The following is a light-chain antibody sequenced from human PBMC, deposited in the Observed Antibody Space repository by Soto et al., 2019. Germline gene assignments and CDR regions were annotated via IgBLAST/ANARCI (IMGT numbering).Light chain of an antibody. V-gene: IGLV2-14*01. Sequence: QSALTQPASVSGSPGQSITISCTGTSSDVGGYNYVSWYQQHPGKAPKLMIYEVSNRPSGVSNRFSGSKSGNTASLTISGLQAEDEADYYCSSYTSSRTLVFGGVTKVTVL. CDR2: EVS. J-gene: IGLJ3*02. CDR3: SSYTSSRTLV. CDR1: SSDVGGYNY.